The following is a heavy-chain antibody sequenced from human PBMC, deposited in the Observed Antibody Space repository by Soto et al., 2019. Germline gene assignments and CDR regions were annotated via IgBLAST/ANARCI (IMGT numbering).Heavy chain of an antibody. Sequence: SETLFLTCTVSGVSISSYYWNWIRQPPGKELEWIGYIYYSGNTNYNPSLKSRVTISVDTSKNQFSLKLSSVTAADTAVYYCARTLSSSWLRTFDYWGRGTLVTVSS. J-gene: IGHJ4*02. D-gene: IGHD6-13*01. V-gene: IGHV4-59*01. CDR2: IYYSGNT. CDR3: ARTLSSSWLRTFDY. CDR1: GVSISSYY.